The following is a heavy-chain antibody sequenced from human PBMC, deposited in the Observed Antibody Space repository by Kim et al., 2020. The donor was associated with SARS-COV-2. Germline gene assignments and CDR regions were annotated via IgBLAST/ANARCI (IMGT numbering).Heavy chain of an antibody. CDR1: GFTVSTFW. D-gene: IGHD4-17*01. Sequence: GGSLRLSCAASGFTVSTFWMHWVRHAPGKGLLWVSRLSHDGTSTYYADSVKGRFTISRDSATNTLFLQMNSLRVEDTGVYYCVRGKGPYGWFDPWGQGTL. CDR3: VRGKGPYGWFDP. CDR2: LSHDGTST. V-gene: IGHV3-74*01. J-gene: IGHJ5*02.